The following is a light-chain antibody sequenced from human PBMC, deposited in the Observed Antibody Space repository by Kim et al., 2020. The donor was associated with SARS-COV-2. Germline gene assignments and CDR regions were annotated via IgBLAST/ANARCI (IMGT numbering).Light chain of an antibody. CDR2: AAS. CDR1: QSLSSSY. CDR3: QQYDGSPPMFT. V-gene: IGKV3-20*01. Sequence: PGESATLSCRASQSLSSSYLAWYQQKPGQAPRLLIYAASSRATGIPDRFSGSGSGTDFTLTISRLEPEDFAVYHCQQYDGSPPMFTFGQGTKLEI. J-gene: IGKJ2*01.